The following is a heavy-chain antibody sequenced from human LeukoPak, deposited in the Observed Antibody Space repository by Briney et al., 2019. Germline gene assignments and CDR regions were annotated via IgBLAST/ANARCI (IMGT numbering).Heavy chain of an antibody. Sequence: PGGSLRLSCAASGFTFSSYEMNWVRQAPGKGLEWVSYISSSGSTIYYADSVKGRFTISRDNAKNSLYLQMNSLRAEDTAVYYCAGSYGSGSYYPDYWGQGTLVTVSS. D-gene: IGHD3-10*01. CDR1: GFTFSSYE. V-gene: IGHV3-48*03. J-gene: IGHJ4*02. CDR2: ISSSGSTI. CDR3: AGSYGSGSYYPDY.